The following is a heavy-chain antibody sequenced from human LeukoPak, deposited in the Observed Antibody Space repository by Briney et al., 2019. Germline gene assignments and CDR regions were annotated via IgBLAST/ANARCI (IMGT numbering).Heavy chain of an antibody. CDR2: IQTNSDGGTT. Sequence: PGGSLRLSCAAPGFTFSNAWMSWVRQAPGKGLEWVGRIQTNSDGGTTEYAAPVKGRFTISRDDSKNTLYLQMTSLKTEDTALYYCTSEDMTTIPIAGQISIPYWYFDLWGRGTLVTVSS. D-gene: IGHD5-24*01. V-gene: IGHV3-15*01. J-gene: IGHJ2*01. CDR1: GFTFSNAW. CDR3: TSEDMTTIPIAGQISIPYWYFDL.